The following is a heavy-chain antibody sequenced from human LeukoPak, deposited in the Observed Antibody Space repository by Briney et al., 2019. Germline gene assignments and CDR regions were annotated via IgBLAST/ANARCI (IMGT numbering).Heavy chain of an antibody. Sequence: GGSLRLSCAASGFTFDDYAMHWVRQAPGKGLEWVSGISWNSGSIGYADSVKGRFTISRDNAKNSLYLQMNSLRAEDMALYYCAKASSSGWSHFDYWGQGTLVTVSS. J-gene: IGHJ4*02. CDR3: AKASSSGWSHFDY. V-gene: IGHV3-9*03. CDR2: ISWNSGSI. D-gene: IGHD6-19*01. CDR1: GFTFDDYA.